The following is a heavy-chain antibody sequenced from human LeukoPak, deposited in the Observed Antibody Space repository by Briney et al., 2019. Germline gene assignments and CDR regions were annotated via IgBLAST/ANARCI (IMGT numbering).Heavy chain of an antibody. V-gene: IGHV1-18*01. CDR3: AREREKWELLFAFDI. J-gene: IGHJ3*02. Sequence: ASVKVSCKASGYTFTSYGISWVRQAPGQGLEWMGWISAYNGNTNYAQKLQGRVTMTTDTSTSTAYMELRSLRSDDTAVYYCAREREKWELLFAFDIWGQGTMVTVSP. CDR2: ISAYNGNT. CDR1: GYTFTSYG. D-gene: IGHD1-26*01.